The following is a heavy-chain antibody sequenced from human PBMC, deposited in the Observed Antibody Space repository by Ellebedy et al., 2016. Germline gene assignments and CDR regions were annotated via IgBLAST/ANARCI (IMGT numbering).Heavy chain of an antibody. CDR3: ARGTFEGILDS. Sequence: SETLSLTXNVSGGSITNYYWSWIRQAAGKRLEWIGRINVGGRTNDNPSLRGRVDMSIDISKNQFSLTMKPLTAADTAVYYCARGTFEGILDSWGHGTLVTVSS. CDR2: INVGGRT. J-gene: IGHJ5*01. D-gene: IGHD2-21*01. V-gene: IGHV4-4*07. CDR1: GGSITNYY.